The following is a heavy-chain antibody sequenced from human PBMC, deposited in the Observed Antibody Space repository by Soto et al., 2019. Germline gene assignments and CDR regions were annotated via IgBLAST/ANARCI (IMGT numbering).Heavy chain of an antibody. Sequence: EVQLVESGGGLVQPGGSLKLSCAASGFTFSGSAMHWVRQASGKGLEWVGRIRSKANSYATAYAASVKGRFTISRDDSKNTAYLQMNSLKTEDTAVYYCTRGGYYDSIGYYYGYYFDYWGQGTLVTVSS. J-gene: IGHJ4*02. CDR2: IRSKANSYAT. CDR1: GFTFSGSA. D-gene: IGHD3-22*01. V-gene: IGHV3-73*02. CDR3: TRGGYYDSIGYYYGYYFDY.